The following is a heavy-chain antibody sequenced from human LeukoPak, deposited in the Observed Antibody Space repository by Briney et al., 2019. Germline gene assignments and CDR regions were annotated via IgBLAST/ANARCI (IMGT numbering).Heavy chain of an antibody. V-gene: IGHV4-59*01. D-gene: IGHD3-22*01. J-gene: IGHJ4*02. CDR3: ARVKNYYDSSGYPYCFDY. CDR2: IYYSGST. Sequence: PSETLSLTCTVSGGSISSYYWSWIRQPPGKGLEWIGYIYYSGSTNYNPSLKSRVTISVDTSRNQFSLKLSSVTAADTAVYYCARVKNYYDSSGYPYCFDYWGQGTLVTVSS. CDR1: GGSISSYY.